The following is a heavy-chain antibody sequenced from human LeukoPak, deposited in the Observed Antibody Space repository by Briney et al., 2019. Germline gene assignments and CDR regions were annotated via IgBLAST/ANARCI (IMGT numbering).Heavy chain of an antibody. J-gene: IGHJ3*02. CDR2: ISGSGGST. CDR1: GFTFSSYA. Sequence: GGSLRLSYAASGFTFSSYAMSWVRQAPGKGLEWVSAISGSGGSTYYADSVKGRFTISRDNSKNTLYLQMNSLRAEDTAVYYCAKGRNYDFWSGSDAFDIWGQGTMVTVSS. D-gene: IGHD3-3*01. CDR3: AKGRNYDFWSGSDAFDI. V-gene: IGHV3-23*01.